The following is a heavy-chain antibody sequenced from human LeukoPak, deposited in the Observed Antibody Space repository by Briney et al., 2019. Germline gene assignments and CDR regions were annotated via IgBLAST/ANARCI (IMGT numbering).Heavy chain of an antibody. CDR3: ARGGGGSGYYYYYMDV. J-gene: IGHJ6*03. D-gene: IGHD2-15*01. CDR2: ISSSSSYI. V-gene: IGHV3-21*01. CDR1: GFTFSSYS. Sequence: GGSLRLSCAASGFTFSSYSMNWVRQAPGKGLEWVSSISSSSSYIYYADSVQGRFTISRDNAKNSLYLQMNSLRAEDTAVYYCARGGGGSGYYYYYMDVWGEGTTVTVSS.